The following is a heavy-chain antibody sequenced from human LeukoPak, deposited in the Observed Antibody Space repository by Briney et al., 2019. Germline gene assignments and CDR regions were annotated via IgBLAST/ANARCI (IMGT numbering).Heavy chain of an antibody. J-gene: IGHJ4*02. CDR2: IIPIFGTA. V-gene: IGHV1-69*13. CDR1: GGTFSSYA. CDR3: ASGGDRFLEWFFDY. D-gene: IGHD3-3*01. Sequence: ASVKVSCKDSGGTFSSYAISWVQQAPGQGLERMGGIIPIFGTANYAQKFQGRVTITADESTSTAYMELSSLRSEDTAVYYCASGGDRFLEWFFDYWGQGTLVTVSS.